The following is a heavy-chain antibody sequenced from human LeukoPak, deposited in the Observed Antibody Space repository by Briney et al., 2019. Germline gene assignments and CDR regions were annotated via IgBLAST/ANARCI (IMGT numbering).Heavy chain of an antibody. D-gene: IGHD3-22*01. Sequence: ASVKISCKVSGYTFTYYYMHWVQQAPGEGLEWMGLVDPEDGETIYAEKFQGRVTITADTSTDTAYMELSSLRSEDTAVYYCATSSQKDYYDSSGYSSYYMDVWGKGTTVTVSS. CDR2: VDPEDGET. J-gene: IGHJ6*03. CDR1: GYTFTYYY. V-gene: IGHV1-69-2*01. CDR3: ATSSQKDYYDSSGYSSYYMDV.